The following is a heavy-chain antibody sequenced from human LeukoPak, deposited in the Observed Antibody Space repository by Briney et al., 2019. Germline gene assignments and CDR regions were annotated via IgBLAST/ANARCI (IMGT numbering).Heavy chain of an antibody. Sequence: GGSLRLSCAASGFTFSGYGISWVRQAPGKGLEWVSTVTTSGGSTYYADSVKGRFTISRDNPKNTLYLQMNSLRAEDTAIYYCAKGIYSHGLLHSWGQGTLVTVSS. J-gene: IGHJ5*02. CDR1: GFTFSGYG. D-gene: IGHD5-18*01. CDR2: VTTSGGST. CDR3: AKGIYSHGLLHS. V-gene: IGHV3-23*01.